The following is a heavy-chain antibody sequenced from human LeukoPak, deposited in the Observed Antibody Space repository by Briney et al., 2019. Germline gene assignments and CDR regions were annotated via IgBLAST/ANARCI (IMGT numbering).Heavy chain of an antibody. V-gene: IGHV3-74*01. J-gene: IGHJ4*02. D-gene: IGHD3-10*01. Sequence: GGSLRLSCAASGFTFSNYWVHWVRQAPGKGLVWVSRINRDGSTTNYADSVKGRFTVSRDNAKNTLNSQMNSLRAEDTAVYYCARDKKSGESSEIDYWGQGTLVTVSS. CDR1: GFTFSNYW. CDR2: INRDGSTT. CDR3: ARDKKSGESSEIDY.